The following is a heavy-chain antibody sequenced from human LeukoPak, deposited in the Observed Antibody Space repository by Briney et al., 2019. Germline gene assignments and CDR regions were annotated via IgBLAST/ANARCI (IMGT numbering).Heavy chain of an antibody. V-gene: IGHV4-59*01. Sequence: PSETLSLTCTVFGGSISSYYWSWIRQPPGKGLEWIGYIYYSGSTNYNPSLKSRVTISVDTSKNQFSLKLSSVTAADTAVYYCARVFRHLYGDYEAFFDYWGQGTLVTVSS. CDR3: ARVFRHLYGDYEAFFDY. CDR1: GGSISSYY. D-gene: IGHD4-17*01. J-gene: IGHJ4*02. CDR2: IYYSGST.